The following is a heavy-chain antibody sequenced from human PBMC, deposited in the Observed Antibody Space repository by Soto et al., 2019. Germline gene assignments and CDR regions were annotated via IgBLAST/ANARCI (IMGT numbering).Heavy chain of an antibody. Sequence: LRLSCAASGFIFSNHAMSWVRQAPGRGLEWVSAFSGSGDSTYYADSVKGRFTISRDNSKNTLYLQMNSLRAEDTAVYYCAKDHGYDSSGYYRHYFDYWGQGTLVTVSS. J-gene: IGHJ4*02. D-gene: IGHD3-22*01. CDR3: AKDHGYDSSGYYRHYFDY. V-gene: IGHV3-23*01. CDR2: FSGSGDST. CDR1: GFIFSNHA.